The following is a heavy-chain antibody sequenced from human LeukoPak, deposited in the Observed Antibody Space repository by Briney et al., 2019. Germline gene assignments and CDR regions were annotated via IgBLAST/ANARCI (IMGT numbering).Heavy chain of an antibody. Sequence: RSLRLSCAASGFTFDDYAMHWVRQAPGKGLEWVSGISWNSGSIGYADSVKGRFTISRDNAKNSLYLQMNSLRAEDTALYYCAKDWGYSSSSSSLDYWGQGTLVTVSS. CDR2: ISWNSGSI. D-gene: IGHD6-6*01. V-gene: IGHV3-9*01. CDR1: GFTFDDYA. J-gene: IGHJ4*02. CDR3: AKDWGYSSSSSSLDY.